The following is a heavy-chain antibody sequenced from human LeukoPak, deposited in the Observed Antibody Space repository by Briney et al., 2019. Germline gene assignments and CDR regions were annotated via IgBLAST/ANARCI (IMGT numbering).Heavy chain of an antibody. V-gene: IGHV4-31*03. J-gene: IGHJ6*03. CDR1: GGSISSGGYY. CDR2: IYYSGST. CDR3: ARESNDYSNYYYYYYMDV. D-gene: IGHD4-11*01. Sequence: SQTLSLTCTVSGGSISSGGYYWSWIRQHPGKGLEWIGYIYYSGSTYYNPSLKSRVTISVDTSKNQFSLKLSFVTAADTAVYYCARESNDYSNYYYYYYMDVWGKGTTVTVSS.